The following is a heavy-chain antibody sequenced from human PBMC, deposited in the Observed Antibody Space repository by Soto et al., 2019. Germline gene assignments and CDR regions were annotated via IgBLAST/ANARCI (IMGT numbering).Heavy chain of an antibody. D-gene: IGHD6-13*01. CDR1: GYTFTSYD. Sequence: GASVKVSCKASGYTFTSYDINWVRQATGQGLEWMGWMNPNSGNTGYAQKFQGRVTMTRNTSISTAYMELSSLRSEDTAVYYCARDIKGYSSTGVLVYYYHYFMDVWGKGTTVIVSS. J-gene: IGHJ6*03. CDR2: MNPNSGNT. V-gene: IGHV1-8*01. CDR3: ARDIKGYSSTGVLVYYYHYFMDV.